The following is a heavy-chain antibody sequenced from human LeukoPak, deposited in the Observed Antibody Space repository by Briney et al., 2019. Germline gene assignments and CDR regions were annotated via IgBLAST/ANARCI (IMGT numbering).Heavy chain of an antibody. CDR1: GFTFSSYW. D-gene: IGHD3-16*01. V-gene: IGHV3-7*01. CDR2: IKKDGSEK. J-gene: IGHJ3*02. Sequence: PGGSLRLSCEASGFTFSSYWMSWVRQAPGKGLEWVANIKKDGSEKYYVDSVKGRFTISRDNAKNSLYLQMNSLRAEDTAVYYCARGGWGSGFDAFDIWGQGTKVTVSS. CDR3: ARGGWGSGFDAFDI.